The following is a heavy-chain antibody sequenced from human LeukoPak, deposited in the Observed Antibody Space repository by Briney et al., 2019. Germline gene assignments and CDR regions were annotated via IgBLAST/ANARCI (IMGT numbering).Heavy chain of an antibody. D-gene: IGHD3-3*02. J-gene: IGHJ3*02. V-gene: IGHV3-21*01. CDR2: ISSSSSYI. CDR1: GFTFSSYG. CDR3: TTGIGIASAFGI. Sequence: GGSLRLSCAASGFTFSSYGMHCVRQAPGKGLEWVSSISSSSSYIYYADSVKGRFTISRDNAKNSLYLQMNSLRAEDTAVYYCTTGIGIASAFGIWGQGTMVTVSS.